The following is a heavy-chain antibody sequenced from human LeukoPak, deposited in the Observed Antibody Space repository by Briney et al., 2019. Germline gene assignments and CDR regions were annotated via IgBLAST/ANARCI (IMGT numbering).Heavy chain of an antibody. D-gene: IGHD6-13*01. CDR1: GFTFSSYE. CDR2: ISSSGSTI. Sequence: GGSLRLSCAASGFTFSSYEMNWVRQAPGKALEWVSYISSSGSTIYYAVSVKGRFTISRDNAKKSLYLQMNSLRAEDRAVYYCARGAIAAALGLFDYWGQGTLVTVSS. J-gene: IGHJ4*02. CDR3: ARGAIAAALGLFDY. V-gene: IGHV3-48*03.